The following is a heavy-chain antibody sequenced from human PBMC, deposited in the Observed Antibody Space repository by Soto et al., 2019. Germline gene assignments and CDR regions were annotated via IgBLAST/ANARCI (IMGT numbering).Heavy chain of an antibody. CDR2: IYYNGRT. CDR3: ARGGYRGYDYAFYYYGMDV. V-gene: IGHV4-59*01. D-gene: IGHD5-12*01. CDR1: GASTKTYY. Sequence: SETLSLTCTVSGASTKTYYWRWMRQSPGKGLEWIGYIYYNGRTNYNPSLKSRVTLSVDTSMNQFSLKLTSVTTADTAVYYCARGGYRGYDYAFYYYGMDVWGQGTTVTVSS. J-gene: IGHJ6*02.